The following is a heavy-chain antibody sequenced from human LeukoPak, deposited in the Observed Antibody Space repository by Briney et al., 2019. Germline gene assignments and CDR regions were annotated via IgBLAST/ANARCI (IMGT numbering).Heavy chain of an antibody. V-gene: IGHV4-34*01. CDR2: INHSGST. Sequence: SETLSLTCAVYGGSFSGYYWSWIRQPPGKGLEWIGEINHSGSTNYNPSLKSRVTISVDTSKNQFSLKLSSVTAADTAVYCCARGSNDYDILTGYDYWGQGTLVTVSS. CDR3: ARGSNDYDILTGYDY. D-gene: IGHD3-9*01. CDR1: GGSFSGYY. J-gene: IGHJ4*02.